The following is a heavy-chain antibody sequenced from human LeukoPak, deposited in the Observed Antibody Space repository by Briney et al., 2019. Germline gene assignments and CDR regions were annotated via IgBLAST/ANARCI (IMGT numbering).Heavy chain of an antibody. Sequence: GGSLRLSCAASGFTFSSSWMSWVRQVPGKGLEWVSAISGSGGSTYYADSVKGRFTISRDNSKNTLYLQMNSLRAEDTAVYYCAKSWVIAAAQLYWGQGTLVTVSS. J-gene: IGHJ4*02. CDR1: GFTFSSSW. D-gene: IGHD6-13*01. CDR2: ISGSGGST. CDR3: AKSWVIAAAQLY. V-gene: IGHV3-23*01.